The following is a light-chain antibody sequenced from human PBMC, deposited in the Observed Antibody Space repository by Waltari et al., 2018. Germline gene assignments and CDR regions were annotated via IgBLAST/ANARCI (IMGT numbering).Light chain of an antibody. V-gene: IGLV1-44*01. CDR3: AAWDDSLNGRV. CDR1: SSNIGINT. Sequence: QSVLTQPPSASGAPGQTVTISCSGSSSNIGINTVTWYQQLPGTAPTLLIHANYHRPSGVPARFSGSKSDTSASRGISGLQSADEADYFCAAWDDSLNGRVFGGGTKLTVL. J-gene: IGLJ3*02. CDR2: ANY.